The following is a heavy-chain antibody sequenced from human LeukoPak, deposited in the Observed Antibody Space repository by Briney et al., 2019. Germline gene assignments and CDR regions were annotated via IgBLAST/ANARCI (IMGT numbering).Heavy chain of an antibody. V-gene: IGHV3-48*02. J-gene: IGHJ4*02. CDR2: ISSSSSTI. CDR3: ARLAAAGTGEDY. Sequence: PGGSLRLSCAASGFTFSIYSMNWVRQAPGKGPEWVSYISSSSSTIHYADSVKGRFTISRDNAKNSLYLQMNSLRDEDTAVYYCARLAAAGTGEDYWGQGTLVTVSS. D-gene: IGHD6-13*01. CDR1: GFTFSIYS.